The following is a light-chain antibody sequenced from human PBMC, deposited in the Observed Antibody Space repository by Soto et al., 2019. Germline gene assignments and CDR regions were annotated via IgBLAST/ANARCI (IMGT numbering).Light chain of an antibody. Sequence: QSVLTQPPSVSGAPGQRVTISCTGSSSNIGAGYDVHWYQQLPGTAPKLIIYGNSKRPSGVPDRFSGSKSGTSASLAITGLQAEDEADYYCKSYDSSLSGSAVFGGGTKLTVL. V-gene: IGLV1-40*01. CDR1: SSNIGAGYD. CDR2: GNS. CDR3: KSYDSSLSGSAV. J-gene: IGLJ3*02.